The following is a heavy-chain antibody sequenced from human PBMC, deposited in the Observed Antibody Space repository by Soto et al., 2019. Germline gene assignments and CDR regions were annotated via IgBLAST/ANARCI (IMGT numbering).Heavy chain of an antibody. CDR1: GYTFTSYD. Sequence: QVQLVQSGAEVKKPGASVKVSCKASGYTFTSYDINWVRQATGQGLEWMGWMNPNSGNTGYAQKFQGRVTMTRNTSISTDYMELSSLRSEDTAVYYCARGLYGWSVVAATDSSDYWGQGTLVTVSS. CDR3: ARGLYGWSVVAATDSSDY. CDR2: MNPNSGNT. D-gene: IGHD2-15*01. V-gene: IGHV1-8*01. J-gene: IGHJ4*02.